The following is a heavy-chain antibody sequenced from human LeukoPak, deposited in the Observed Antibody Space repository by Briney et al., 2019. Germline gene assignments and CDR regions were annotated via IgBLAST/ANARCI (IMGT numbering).Heavy chain of an antibody. CDR3: AKGDTYYDILTGYSWYDY. D-gene: IGHD3-9*01. J-gene: IGHJ4*02. CDR2: ISYDGSNK. CDR1: GFTFSSYA. V-gene: IGHV3-30-3*01. Sequence: GGSLRLSCAASGFTFSSYAMHWVRQAPGKGLEWVAVISYDGSNKYYADSVKGRFTISRDNSKNTLYLQMNSLRAEDTAVYYCAKGDTYYDILTGYSWYDYWGQGTLVTVSS.